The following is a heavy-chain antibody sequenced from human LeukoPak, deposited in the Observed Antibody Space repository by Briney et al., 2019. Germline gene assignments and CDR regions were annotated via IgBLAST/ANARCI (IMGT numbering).Heavy chain of an antibody. CDR2: IYYSGST. D-gene: IGHD5-24*01. J-gene: IGHJ4*02. CDR1: GGSISSYY. V-gene: IGHV4-59*01. Sequence: SETLSLTCTVSGGSISSYYWSWIRQPPGKGLEWIGYIYYSGSTNYNPSLKSRVTISVDTSKNQFSLKLSSVTAADTAVYYCARRRWLQRYYFDYWGQGTLVTVSS. CDR3: ARRRWLQRYYFDY.